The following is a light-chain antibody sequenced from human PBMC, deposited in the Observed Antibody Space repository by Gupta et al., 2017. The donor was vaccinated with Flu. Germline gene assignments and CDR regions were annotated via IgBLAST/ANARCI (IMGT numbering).Light chain of an antibody. J-gene: IGKJ3*01. CDR1: QSVSSY. Sequence: EIVLTQSPATLSLSPGERATLSCRASQSVSSYLAWYQQKPGQAPRLLIYDASNRATGIPARFSGSGFGKDLTLTISSREPEDFAVYYCQQRSNWPLFTFGPGTKVDIK. V-gene: IGKV3-11*01. CDR2: DAS. CDR3: QQRSNWPLFT.